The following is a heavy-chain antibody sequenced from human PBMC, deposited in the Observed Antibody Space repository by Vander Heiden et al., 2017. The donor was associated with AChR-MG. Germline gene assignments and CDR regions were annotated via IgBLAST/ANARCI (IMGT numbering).Heavy chain of an antibody. Sequence: EVQLVESGGGLVQPGGSLRLSCAASGFTFSSYSMNWVRQAPGKGLEWVSYISSSSSTIYYADSVKGRFTISRDNAKNSLYLQMNSLRAEDTAVYYCARGPGVVRDHYYYYYGMDVWGQGTTVTVSS. CDR3: ARGPGVVRDHYYYYYGMDV. CDR2: ISSSSSTI. CDR1: GFTFSSYS. D-gene: IGHD3-10*01. V-gene: IGHV3-48*01. J-gene: IGHJ6*02.